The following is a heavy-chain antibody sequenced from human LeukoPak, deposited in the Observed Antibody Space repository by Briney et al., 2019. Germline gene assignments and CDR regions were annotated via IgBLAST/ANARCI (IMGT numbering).Heavy chain of an antibody. CDR3: ARVPSYYYMDV. CDR2: INHSGST. Sequence: SETLSLTCAVYGGSFSGYYWSWIRQPPGKGLEWIGEINHSGSTNYNPSLKSRVTISLDTSKNQFSLNLSSVTAADTAVYYCARVPSYYYMDVWGRGPTVTVSS. J-gene: IGHJ6*03. V-gene: IGHV4-34*01. CDR1: GGSFSGYY.